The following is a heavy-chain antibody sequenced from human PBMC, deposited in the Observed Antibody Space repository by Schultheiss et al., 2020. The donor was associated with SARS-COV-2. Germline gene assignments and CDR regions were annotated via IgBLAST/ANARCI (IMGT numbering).Heavy chain of an antibody. CDR2: ISYDGSNK. Sequence: GGSLRLSCAASGFTFSSYGMHWVRQAPGKGLEWVAVISYDGSNKYYADSVKGRFTVSRDNAKNSLYLQMNSLRAEDTAVYYCASDIYDSSGYYRDYWGQGTLVTVSS. CDR3: ASDIYDSSGYYRDY. J-gene: IGHJ4*02. D-gene: IGHD3-22*01. V-gene: IGHV3-30*03. CDR1: GFTFSSYG.